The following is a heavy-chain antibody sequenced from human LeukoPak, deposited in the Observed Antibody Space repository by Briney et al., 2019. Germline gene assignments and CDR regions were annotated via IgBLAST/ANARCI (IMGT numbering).Heavy chain of an antibody. D-gene: IGHD3-16*01. J-gene: IGHJ2*01. Sequence: GSLRLSFAASGFTFSSYAMSWVRQAPGKGLEWVSAVTTSGGPTYYADSVKGRFTISRDNSKNTLDLQMNSLRAEDTAVYYCARDLGPRWYFDLWGRGTLVTVSS. V-gene: IGHV3-23*01. CDR3: ARDLGPRWYFDL. CDR1: GFTFSSYA. CDR2: VTTSGGPT.